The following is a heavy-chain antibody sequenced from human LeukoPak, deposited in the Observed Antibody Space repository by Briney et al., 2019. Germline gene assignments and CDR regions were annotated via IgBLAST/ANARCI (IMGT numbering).Heavy chain of an antibody. V-gene: IGHV4-38-2*01. Sequence: PSETLSLTCAVSGYSISSGYYWGWIWQPPGNGLEWIGSIYHSGSTYYNPSLKSRVTISVDTSKNQFSLKLSSVTAADTAVYYCARQPGDILTGYYTNYYYYMDVWGKGTTVTVSS. D-gene: IGHD3-9*01. J-gene: IGHJ6*03. CDR2: IYHSGST. CDR1: GYSISSGYY. CDR3: ARQPGDILTGYYTNYYYYMDV.